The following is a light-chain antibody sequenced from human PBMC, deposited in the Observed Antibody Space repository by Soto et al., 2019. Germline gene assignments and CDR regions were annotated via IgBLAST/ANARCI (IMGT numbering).Light chain of an antibody. J-gene: IGLJ1*01. Sequence: ALTQPASVSGSPGHSITISCTGTSSDVGGYNYVSWYQQHPGKAPKLMIYDVSNRPSGVSNRFSGSKSGNTASLTISGLQAEDEADYYCSSYTSSSTLGYVFGTGTKVTVL. CDR2: DVS. CDR3: SSYTSSSTLGYV. CDR1: SSDVGGYNY. V-gene: IGLV2-14*01.